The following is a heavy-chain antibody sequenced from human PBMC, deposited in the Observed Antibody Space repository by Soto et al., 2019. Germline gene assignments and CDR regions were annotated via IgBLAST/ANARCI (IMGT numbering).Heavy chain of an antibody. CDR3: ARVSARGQAAFDI. CDR1: GYTFTGYY. D-gene: IGHD5-12*01. Sequence: ASVKVSCKASGYTFTGYYMHWVRQAPGQGLEWMGWINPNSGGTNYAQKFQGWVTMTRDTSKNTLYLQMGSLRAEDMAVYYCARVSARGQAAFDIWGQGTMVTVS. J-gene: IGHJ3*02. V-gene: IGHV1-2*04. CDR2: INPNSGGT.